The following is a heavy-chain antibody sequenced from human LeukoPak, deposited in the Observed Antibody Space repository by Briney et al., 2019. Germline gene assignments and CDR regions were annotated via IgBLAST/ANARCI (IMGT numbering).Heavy chain of an antibody. CDR1: GFTFISYG. D-gene: IGHD2-21*02. V-gene: IGHV3-74*01. CDR2: INTDGSST. J-gene: IGHJ4*01. CDR3: ARELPREVTLDY. Sequence: GGSLRLSCAASGFTFISYGMQWVRQAPGKGLVWVSRINTDGSSTSYADSVKGRFTVSRDNAKNTVYLQVNSLRAEDTAVYFCARELPREVTLDYWGQGTLVTVSS.